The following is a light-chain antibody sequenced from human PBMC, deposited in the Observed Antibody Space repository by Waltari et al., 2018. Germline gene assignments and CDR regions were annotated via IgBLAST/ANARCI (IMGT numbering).Light chain of an antibody. CDR3: QQYYTVPYS. CDR1: QDINKY. Sequence: DIQMTQSPSSLSASVGDRVTITCQGSQDINKYLNWFQQRPGKAPRVLIYDASDLETGGPSRFSGNGSGTDFSLTISSLQPEDIGRYYCQQYYTVPYSFGQGTTLELK. J-gene: IGKJ2*01. V-gene: IGKV1-33*01. CDR2: DAS.